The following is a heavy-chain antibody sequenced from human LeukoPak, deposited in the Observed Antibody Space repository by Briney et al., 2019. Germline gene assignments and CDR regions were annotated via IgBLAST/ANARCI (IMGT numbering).Heavy chain of an antibody. V-gene: IGHV1-46*01. Sequence: ASVKVSCKASGYTFTSYYMHWVRQAPGQGLEWMGIINPSGGSASYTQKFQGRVTMTRDTSTSTVYMELSSLRSEDTAVYYCAREGFPPKISDFWSGLGPYYYYGMDVWGQGTTVTVSS. CDR1: GYTFTSYY. J-gene: IGHJ6*02. D-gene: IGHD3-3*01. CDR2: INPSGGSA. CDR3: AREGFPPKISDFWSGLGPYYYYGMDV.